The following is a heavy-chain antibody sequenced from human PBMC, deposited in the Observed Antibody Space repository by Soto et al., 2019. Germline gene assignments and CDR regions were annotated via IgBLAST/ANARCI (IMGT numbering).Heavy chain of an antibody. J-gene: IGHJ4*02. CDR2: MSPGNSDI. Sequence: PRESLKISCRGFGYTFNTYWIGWVRQMPGKGLEWMGVMSPGNSDIRYSPAFQGQVSISADTSISTAYLQWSSLKTSDSGMYYCARQGRTSASSDFWGQGTLVTVAS. V-gene: IGHV5-51*01. D-gene: IGHD2-21*01. CDR3: ARQGRTSASSDF. CDR1: GYTFNTYW.